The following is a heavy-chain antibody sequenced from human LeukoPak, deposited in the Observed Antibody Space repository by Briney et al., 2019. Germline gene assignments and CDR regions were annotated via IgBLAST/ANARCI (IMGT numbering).Heavy chain of an antibody. CDR3: AKGTGGSSWSPNGD. CDR1: GFTFSSYA. V-gene: IGHV3-23*01. CDR2: INDSGGYT. D-gene: IGHD6-13*01. Sequence: PGGSLRLSCAASGFTFSSYAMSWVRQAPGKGLEWVSTINDSGGYTYYGDSVKGRFTISRDNSKNTLYLQMNSLRGEDTAVYYCAKGTGGSSWSPNGDWGQGTLVTVSS. J-gene: IGHJ4*02.